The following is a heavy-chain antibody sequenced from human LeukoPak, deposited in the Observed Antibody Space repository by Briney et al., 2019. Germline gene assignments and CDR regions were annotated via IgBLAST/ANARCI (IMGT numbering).Heavy chain of an antibody. V-gene: IGHV1-8*03. CDR1: GGTFSSYA. J-gene: IGHJ5*02. CDR3: ARALIGYSYGYEWFDP. Sequence: ASVKVSCKASGGTFSSYAINWVRQATGQGLEWMGWMNPNSGNTGYAQKFQGRVTITRNTSISTAYMELSSLRSEDTAVYYCARALIGYSYGYEWFDPWGQGTLVTVSS. D-gene: IGHD5-18*01. CDR2: MNPNSGNT.